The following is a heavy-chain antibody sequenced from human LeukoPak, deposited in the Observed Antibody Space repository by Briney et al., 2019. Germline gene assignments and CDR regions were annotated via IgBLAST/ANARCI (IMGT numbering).Heavy chain of an antibody. CDR2: IHHSGTT. J-gene: IGHJ4*02. Sequence: PSETLSLTCTVSGGSVSRGSYYWSWTRHPPGKGLEWIGYIHHSGTTNYSPSLKSRVTISVDMSKNQFFLNLTSVTAADTAVYYCARGRLGATYWGQGTLVTVSS. CDR3: ARGRLGATY. D-gene: IGHD1-26*01. V-gene: IGHV4-61*01. CDR1: GGSVSRGSYY.